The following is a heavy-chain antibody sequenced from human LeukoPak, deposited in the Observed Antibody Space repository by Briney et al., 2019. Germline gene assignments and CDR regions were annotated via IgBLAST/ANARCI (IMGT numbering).Heavy chain of an antibody. V-gene: IGHV4-59*08. Sequence: SETLSLTCTVSGGSISSYYWSWIRQPPGKGLEWIGYIYYSRSTNYNPSLKSRVTISVDTSKNQFSLKLSSVTAADTAVYYCARQNYDILTGSSGMDVWGQGTTVTVSS. CDR1: GGSISSYY. CDR2: IYYSRST. J-gene: IGHJ6*02. D-gene: IGHD3-9*01. CDR3: ARQNYDILTGSSGMDV.